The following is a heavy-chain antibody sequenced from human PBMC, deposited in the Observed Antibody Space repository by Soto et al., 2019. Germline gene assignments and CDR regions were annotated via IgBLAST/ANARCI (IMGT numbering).Heavy chain of an antibody. Sequence: EASMKVSCKASGYTFTGYYMHWVRQAPGQGLEWMGWINPNSGGTNYAQKFQGRVTMTRDTSISTAYMELSRLRSDDTAVYYCASLGELSLTYYYYGMDVWGQGTTVTVSS. V-gene: IGHV1-2*02. CDR2: INPNSGGT. J-gene: IGHJ6*01. CDR1: GYTFTGYY. CDR3: ASLGELSLTYYYYGMDV. D-gene: IGHD3-16*02.